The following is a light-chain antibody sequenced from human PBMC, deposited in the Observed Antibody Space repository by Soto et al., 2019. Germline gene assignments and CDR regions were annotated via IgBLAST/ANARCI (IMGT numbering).Light chain of an antibody. CDR2: EVS. J-gene: IGLJ3*02. CDR3: TSYTSSNTWL. Sequence: QSVLTQPASVSGSPGQSITISCTGTSSDVGGYNYVSWYQQHPGKAPKLMIYEVSNRPSGASNRFSGSKSGNTASLTISGLQAEDEADYYCTSYTSSNTWLFGGGTKVTVL. V-gene: IGLV2-14*01. CDR1: SSDVGGYNY.